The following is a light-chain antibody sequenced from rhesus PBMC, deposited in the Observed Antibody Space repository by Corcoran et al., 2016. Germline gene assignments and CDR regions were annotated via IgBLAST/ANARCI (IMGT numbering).Light chain of an antibody. CDR2: GVS. J-gene: IGKJ1*01. CDR3: LQPNSYPRT. CDR1: PGIRSS. Sequence: DIQMTQSPSSLSASVGDTVTITCRASPGIRSSLNWFQQKPGQAPKLLIYGVSNLESGVPSRFSGSGSGTDFTLTIRSLQPEDFAAYYCLQPNSYPRTFGKGTKVEIK. V-gene: IGKV1-28*03.